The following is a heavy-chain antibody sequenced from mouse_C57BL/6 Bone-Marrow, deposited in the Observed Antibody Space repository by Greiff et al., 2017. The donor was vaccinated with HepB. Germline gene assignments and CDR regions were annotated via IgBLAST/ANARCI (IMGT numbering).Heavy chain of an antibody. CDR3: ARRYSNYGVYFDY. V-gene: IGHV1-18*01. CDR1: GYTFTDYN. Sequence: EVKLQESGPELVKPGASVKIPCKASGYTFTDYNMDWVKQSHGKSLEWIGDINPNNGGTIYNQKFKGKATLTVDKSSSTAYMELRSLTSEDTAVYYCARRYSNYGVYFDYWGQGTTLTVSS. CDR2: INPNNGGT. J-gene: IGHJ2*01. D-gene: IGHD2-5*01.